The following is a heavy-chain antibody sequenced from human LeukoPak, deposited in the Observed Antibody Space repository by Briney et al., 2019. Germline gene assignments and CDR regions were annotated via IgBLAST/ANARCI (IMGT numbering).Heavy chain of an antibody. V-gene: IGHV3-7*04. Sequence: GGSLRLSCAASGFTFSSYAMSWVRQAPGKGLEWVANIKQDGSEKHYVDSVKGRFTISRDNAKNSLYLQMNSLRAEDTAVYYCARDRSSNYFDYWGQGTLVTVSS. CDR1: GFTFSSYA. J-gene: IGHJ4*02. D-gene: IGHD3-10*01. CDR2: IKQDGSEK. CDR3: ARDRSSNYFDY.